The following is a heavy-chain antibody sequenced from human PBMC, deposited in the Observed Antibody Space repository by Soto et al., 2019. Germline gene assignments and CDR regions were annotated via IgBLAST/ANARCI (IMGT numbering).Heavy chain of an antibody. D-gene: IGHD3-10*01. CDR3: ATSFGSGSRAFGY. J-gene: IGHJ4*02. Sequence: SVKVSCKASGDTFNFYTINWVRQAPGLGLEWMGRFNPILSFSNSALKFQGRVTLTADKSTSTAYMVLSSLRSEDTAIYYCATSFGSGSRAFGYWGQGALVTVSS. V-gene: IGHV1-69*02. CDR2: FNPILSFS. CDR1: GDTFNFYT.